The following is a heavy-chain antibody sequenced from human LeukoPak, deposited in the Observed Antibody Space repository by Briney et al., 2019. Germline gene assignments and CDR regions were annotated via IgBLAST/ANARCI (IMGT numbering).Heavy chain of an antibody. J-gene: IGHJ3*02. CDR3: AREEYSGSPRAFDI. CDR1: GFTFSSYS. D-gene: IGHD1-26*01. Sequence: GGSLRLSCAASGFTFSSYSMNWVRQAPGKGLEWVSSISSSSYIYYADSVKGRFTISRDNAKNSLYLQMNSLRAEDTAVYYCAREEYSGSPRAFDIWGQGTMVTVSS. CDR2: ISSSSYI. V-gene: IGHV3-21*01.